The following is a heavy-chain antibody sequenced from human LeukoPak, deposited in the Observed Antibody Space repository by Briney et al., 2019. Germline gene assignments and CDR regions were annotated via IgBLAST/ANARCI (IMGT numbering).Heavy chain of an antibody. CDR3: ARPPRAGSYYMDV. CDR1: GYTFTGYY. V-gene: IGHV1-46*01. Sequence: GASVKVSCKASGYTFTGYYMHWVRQAPGQGLEWMGLINPTGGSTGYAQKFQGRVTMTRDMSTSTDYMELSSLRSEDTAVYYCARPPRAGSYYMDVWGKGTTVTVSS. D-gene: IGHD3-10*01. CDR2: INPTGGST. J-gene: IGHJ6*03.